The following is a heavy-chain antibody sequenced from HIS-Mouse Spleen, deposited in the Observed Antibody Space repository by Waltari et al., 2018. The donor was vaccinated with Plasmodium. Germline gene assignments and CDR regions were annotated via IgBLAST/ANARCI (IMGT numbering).Heavy chain of an antibody. V-gene: IGHV1-18*01. D-gene: IGHD1-26*01. J-gene: IGHJ4*02. CDR2: ISGYKGNT. Sequence: QVQLVQSGAEGKRPGASVKVSCKASGYTFSSYGISWVRRAPGPGLEWMGWISGYKGNTNYAQKVQGRVTMTTDTSTSTAYMELRSLRSDDTAVYYCARLLPWVHGHFDYWGQGTLVTVSS. CDR1: GYTFSSYG. CDR3: ARLLPWVHGHFDY.